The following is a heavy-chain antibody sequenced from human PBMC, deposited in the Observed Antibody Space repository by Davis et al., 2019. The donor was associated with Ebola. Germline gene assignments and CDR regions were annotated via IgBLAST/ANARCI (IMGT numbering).Heavy chain of an antibody. CDR1: GFTFSSYG. CDR2: IWYDGSNK. J-gene: IGHJ6*02. Sequence: GESLKISCAASGFTFSSYGMHWVRQAPGKGLEWVAVIWYDGSNKYYADSVKGRFTISRDNSKNTLYLQMNSLRAEDTAVYYCARLREYYYYYYGMDVWGQGTTVTVSS. CDR3: ARLREYYYYYYGMDV. V-gene: IGHV3-33*01. D-gene: IGHD5-12*01.